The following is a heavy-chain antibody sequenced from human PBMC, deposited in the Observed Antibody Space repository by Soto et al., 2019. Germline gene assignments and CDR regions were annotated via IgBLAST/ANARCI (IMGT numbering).Heavy chain of an antibody. CDR3: AGGRYYDFWSGSNYYYYGMDV. CDR1: GGTFSSYA. CDR2: IIPIFGTA. J-gene: IGHJ6*02. Sequence: QVQLVQSGAEVKKPGSSVKVSCKASGGTFSSYAISWVRQAPGQGLEWMGGIIPIFGTANYAQNFQGRVTITADEYTITAYMEQSSFRSEDTAVYYCAGGRYYDFWSGSNYYYYGMDVWGQGTTVTVSS. D-gene: IGHD3-3*01. V-gene: IGHV1-69*01.